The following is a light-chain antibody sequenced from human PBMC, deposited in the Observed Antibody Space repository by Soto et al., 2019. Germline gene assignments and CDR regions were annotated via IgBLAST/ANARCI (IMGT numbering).Light chain of an antibody. CDR2: ASS. J-gene: IGKJ3*01. Sequence: DIQVTQSPSSVSASVGDRVTITCRASQDILSWLAWYQQKPGEAPRLLIYASSNLQSGVPSRFSGSGSGTVFTLTISSLQPEDFATYYCQQANSFPITFGPGTRLDIK. CDR1: QDILSW. CDR3: QQANSFPIT. V-gene: IGKV1-12*01.